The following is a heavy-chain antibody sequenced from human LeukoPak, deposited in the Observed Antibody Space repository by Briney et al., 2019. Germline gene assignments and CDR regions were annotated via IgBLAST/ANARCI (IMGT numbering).Heavy chain of an antibody. CDR2: INPNSGGT. CDR1: GYTFTGYY. D-gene: IGHD3-22*01. V-gene: IGHV1-2*02. J-gene: IGHJ4*02. CDR3: ARESADYYDSSGYYYLVYYFDY. Sequence: ASVKVSCKASGYTFTGYYMHWVRQAHGQGLEWMGWINPNSGGTNYAQKFQGRVTMTRDTSISTAYMELSRLRSDDTAVYYCARESADYYDSSGYYYLVYYFDYWGQGTLVTVSS.